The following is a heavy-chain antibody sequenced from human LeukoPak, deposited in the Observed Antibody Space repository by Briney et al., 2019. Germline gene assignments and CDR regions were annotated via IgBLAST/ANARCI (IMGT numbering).Heavy chain of an antibody. V-gene: IGHV4-34*01. CDR1: GGSFSEYY. CDR3: ARQIPPTIYGVVIMSTPPNWFDP. D-gene: IGHD3-3*01. CDR2: INHSGST. Sequence: SETLSLTCDVYGGSFSEYYFSWIREPPGKRLEWIGEINHSGSTNYNPSLKSRVTISVDTSKNQFSLKVSSVTAADTAVYYCARQIPPTIYGVVIMSTPPNWFDPWGQGTLVTVSS. J-gene: IGHJ5*02.